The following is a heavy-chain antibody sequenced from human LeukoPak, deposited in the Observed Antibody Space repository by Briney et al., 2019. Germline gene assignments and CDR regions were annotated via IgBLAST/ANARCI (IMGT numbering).Heavy chain of an antibody. CDR3: ARDPYNGAYSEGYYYYYMDV. V-gene: IGHV3-48*04. D-gene: IGHD1-1*01. Sequence: GGSLRLSCAASGFTFSRYSMTWVRQAPGKGLEWISFISSSRSTTYYADSVKGRFTISRDNAKNSLYLQMNSLRVEDTAIYYCARDPYNGAYSEGYYYYYMDVWGKGTTVTVSS. CDR1: GFTFSRYS. J-gene: IGHJ6*03. CDR2: ISSSRSTT.